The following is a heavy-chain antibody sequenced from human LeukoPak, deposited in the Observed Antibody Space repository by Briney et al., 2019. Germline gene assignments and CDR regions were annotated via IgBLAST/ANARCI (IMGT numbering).Heavy chain of an antibody. Sequence: ASVKVSCKASGYTFASYGISWVRQAPGQGLEWMGWIGAYNDNTKYAQNLQGRVTLTTDTSTSTAYMELRSLTFDDTALYYCARDTARITTPGGPDYWGQGTLVTVSS. V-gene: IGHV1-18*01. J-gene: IGHJ4*02. CDR3: ARDTARITTPGGPDY. CDR2: IGAYNDNT. CDR1: GYTFASYG. D-gene: IGHD6-13*01.